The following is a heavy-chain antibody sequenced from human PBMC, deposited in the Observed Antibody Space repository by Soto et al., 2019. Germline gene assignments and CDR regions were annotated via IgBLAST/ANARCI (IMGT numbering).Heavy chain of an antibody. Sequence: GEFLKISCKGSGYIFTNYWITWVRQMPGKGLEWMGRIDPSESYTNYSPSFQGHVTISADKSISTAYLQWSRLKASDTAIYYCARLSTIAVAGPDWGQGTLVTVSS. CDR3: ARLSTIAVAGPD. V-gene: IGHV5-10-1*01. J-gene: IGHJ4*02. CDR2: IDPSESYT. CDR1: GYIFTNYW. D-gene: IGHD6-19*01.